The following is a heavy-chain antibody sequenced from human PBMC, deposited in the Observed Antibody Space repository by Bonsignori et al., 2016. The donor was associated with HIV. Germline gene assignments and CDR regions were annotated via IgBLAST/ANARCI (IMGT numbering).Heavy chain of an antibody. CDR3: ARGPNYYGSGSFHFDY. CDR2: IIPILGIA. Sequence: WVRQAPGQGLEWMGGIIPILGIANYAQKFQGRVTITADESTSTAYMELSSLRSEDTAVYYCARGPNYYGSGSFHFDYWGQGTLVTVSS. V-gene: IGHV1-69*10. D-gene: IGHD3-10*01. J-gene: IGHJ4*02.